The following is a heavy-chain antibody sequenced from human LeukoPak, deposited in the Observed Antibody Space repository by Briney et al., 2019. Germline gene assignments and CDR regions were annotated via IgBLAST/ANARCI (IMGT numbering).Heavy chain of an antibody. Sequence: PSETLSLTCTVSGGSISSGNYYWSWIRQPAGKGLEWIGRIYTSGTTNYNPSLKSRVTISVDTSKNQFSLKLSSVTAADTAVYYCARAQYSSGWHIDYWGQGTLVTVSS. J-gene: IGHJ4*02. CDR3: ARAQYSSGWHIDY. V-gene: IGHV4-61*02. CDR1: GGSISSGNYY. D-gene: IGHD6-19*01. CDR2: IYTSGTT.